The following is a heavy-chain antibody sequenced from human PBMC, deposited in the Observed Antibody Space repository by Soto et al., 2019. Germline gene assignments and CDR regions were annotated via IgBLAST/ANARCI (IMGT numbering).Heavy chain of an antibody. CDR2: IYHSGGP. J-gene: IGHJ4*02. CDR3: ARTKYYYDTTAYIFDY. V-gene: IGHV4-30-4*01. Sequence: SETLSLTCTVSCGSISSGDYWSWIRQPPGKGLEWIGYIYHSGGPYYNPSLNSRATMSVDTSQNQFSLKLSSVSAADTAVYYCARTKYYYDTTAYIFDYWGQGALVTVSS. D-gene: IGHD3-22*01. CDR1: CGSISSGDY.